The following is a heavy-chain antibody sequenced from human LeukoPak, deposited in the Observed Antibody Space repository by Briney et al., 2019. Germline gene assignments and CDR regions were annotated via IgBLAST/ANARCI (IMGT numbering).Heavy chain of an antibody. CDR2: ISSSCSSI. CDR3: ARVLHKRNYDSSVYYGY. D-gene: IGHD3-22*01. Sequence: PGGSLRLSCAASGFTFSSYEMNWVRQAPGKGRERVSYISSSCSSIYYADSVKGRFTISRDSAKNSLYLQMNSLRAEDTAVYYCARVLHKRNYDSSVYYGYWGQGTLVTVSS. V-gene: IGHV3-48*03. J-gene: IGHJ4*02. CDR1: GFTFSSYE.